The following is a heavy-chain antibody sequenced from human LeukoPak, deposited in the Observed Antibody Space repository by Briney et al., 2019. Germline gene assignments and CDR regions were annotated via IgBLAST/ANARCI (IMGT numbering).Heavy chain of an antibody. J-gene: IGHJ3*02. CDR2: IDPNSGGT. V-gene: IGHV1-2*02. CDR1: GFTFTGYY. D-gene: IGHD6-19*01. Sequence: GASVKVSCKASGFTFTGYYMHWVRQAPGQGLEWMGWIDPNSGGTNYAQKFQGRVTMTRDTSISTAYMELSRLRSDDTAVYYCARVRKQWLVPAFDIWGQGTMVTVSS. CDR3: ARVRKQWLVPAFDI.